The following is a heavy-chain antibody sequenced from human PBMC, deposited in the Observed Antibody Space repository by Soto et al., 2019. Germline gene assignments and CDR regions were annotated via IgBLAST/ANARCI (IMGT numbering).Heavy chain of an antibody. J-gene: IGHJ4*02. CDR1: GGSISSSSYY. Sequence: PSVTLSLTWTVAGGSISSSSYYWGWIRQPPGKGLEWIGSIYYSGSTYYNPSLKSRVTISVDTSKNQFSLKLSSVTAADTAVYYCARNPRKSGYSGYDSDYLGQGTLVTVSS. CDR3: ARNPRKSGYSGYDSDY. V-gene: IGHV4-39*01. D-gene: IGHD5-12*01. CDR2: IYYSGST.